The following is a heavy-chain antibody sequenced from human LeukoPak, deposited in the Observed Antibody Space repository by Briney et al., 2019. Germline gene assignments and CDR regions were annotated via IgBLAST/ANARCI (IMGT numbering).Heavy chain of an antibody. V-gene: IGHV3-21*01. Sequence: GGSLRLSCAASGFTFSSYSMNWVRQAPGKGLEWVSSISSSSSYIYYADSVKGQFTISRDNAKNSLYLQMNSLRAEDTALYYCARDYDILTGSPDAFDIWGQGTMVTVSS. J-gene: IGHJ3*02. CDR1: GFTFSSYS. CDR3: ARDYDILTGSPDAFDI. CDR2: ISSSSSYI. D-gene: IGHD3-9*01.